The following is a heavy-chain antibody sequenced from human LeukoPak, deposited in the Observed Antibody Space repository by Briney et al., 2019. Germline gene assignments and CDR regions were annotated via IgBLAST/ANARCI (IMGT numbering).Heavy chain of an antibody. CDR1: GYTFTSYD. Sequence: ASVKVSYRASGYTFTSYDINWVRQATGQGFECMGWMNPNRGNTGYAQKFRGRLTMTRNTSISTAYMELSSLRSEDTAVYYCAREHDFWSGYSDWGQGTLVTVSS. J-gene: IGHJ4*02. CDR2: MNPNRGNT. CDR3: AREHDFWSGYSD. V-gene: IGHV1-8*01. D-gene: IGHD3-3*01.